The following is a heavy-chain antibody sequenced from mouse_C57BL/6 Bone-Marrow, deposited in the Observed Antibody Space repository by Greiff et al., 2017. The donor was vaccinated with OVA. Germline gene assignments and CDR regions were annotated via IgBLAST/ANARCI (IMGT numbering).Heavy chain of an antibody. Sequence: QVTLKESGPGLLQPSQTLSLTCSFSGFSLSTFGMGVGWIRQPSGKGLEWLAHIWWDDDKYYNPALKSRLTISKDTSKNQVFLKIANVDTADTATYYCARSITTVVDWFAYWGQGTLVTVSA. V-gene: IGHV8-8*01. CDR2: IWWDDDK. CDR3: ARSITTVVDWFAY. J-gene: IGHJ3*01. D-gene: IGHD1-1*01. CDR1: GFSLSTFGMG.